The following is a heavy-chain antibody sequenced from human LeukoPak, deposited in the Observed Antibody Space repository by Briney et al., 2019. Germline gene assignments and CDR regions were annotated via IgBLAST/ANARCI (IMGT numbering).Heavy chain of an antibody. J-gene: IGHJ3*02. V-gene: IGHV1-69*13. CDR3: ARVRYQVVVIAYDALDI. D-gene: IGHD2-21*01. Sequence: SVKVSCKASGGTFSSYAISWVRQAPGQGLEWMGGIIPIFGTANYAQKFQGRVTITADESTSTAYMELSSLRSEDTAVYYCARVRYQVVVIAYDALDIWGQGTMVTVSS. CDR1: GGTFSSYA. CDR2: IIPIFGTA.